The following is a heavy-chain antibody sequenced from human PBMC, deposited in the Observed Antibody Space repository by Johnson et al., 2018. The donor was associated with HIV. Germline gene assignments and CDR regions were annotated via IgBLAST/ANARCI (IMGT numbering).Heavy chain of an antibody. CDR3: AREPVAGPGRNAFDI. V-gene: IGHV3-20*04. J-gene: IGHJ3*02. Sequence: VQLVESGGGVVRPGGSLRLSCAASGFTFDDYGMSWVRPAPGKGLEWVSGISWNGGNTDYADSVKGRFTNSRDHAKNSLSLQMNSLRAEDTALYFCAREPVAGPGRNAFDIWGQGTMVTVSS. CDR2: ISWNGGNT. D-gene: IGHD6-19*01. CDR1: GFTFDDYG.